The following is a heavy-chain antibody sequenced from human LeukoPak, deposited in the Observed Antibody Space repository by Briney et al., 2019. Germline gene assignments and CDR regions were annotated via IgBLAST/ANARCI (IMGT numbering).Heavy chain of an antibody. CDR3: ARERVDTAMVTGAFDI. J-gene: IGHJ3*02. D-gene: IGHD5-18*01. CDR1: GFTFSDYY. CDR2: ISSSSYT. Sequence: GGSLRLSCAASGFTFSDYYMSWIRQAPGKGLEWVSYISSSSYTNYADSVKGRFTISRDNAKNSLYLQMNSLRAEDTAVYYCARERVDTAMVTGAFDIWGQGTMVTVSS. V-gene: IGHV3-11*05.